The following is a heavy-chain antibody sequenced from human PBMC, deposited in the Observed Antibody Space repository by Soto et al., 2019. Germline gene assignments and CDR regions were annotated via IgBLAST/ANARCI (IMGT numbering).Heavy chain of an antibody. CDR1: GFTFNNYG. CDR3: ADYYGMDV. V-gene: IGHV3-30*03. CDR2: ISDDGNSK. J-gene: IGHJ6*02. Sequence: QVQLMESGGGVVQPGRSLRLSCTASGFTFNNYGIHWVRQAPGKGLEWVAVISDDGNSKYYADSVKGRFTISRDNSKNTLYLQMNSLRSEDTAVYYCADYYGMDVWGQGTTVTVSS.